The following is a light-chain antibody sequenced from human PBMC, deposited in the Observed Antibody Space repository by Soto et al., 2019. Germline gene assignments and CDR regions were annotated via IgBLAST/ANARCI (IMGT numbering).Light chain of an antibody. Sequence: QSVLTQPASVSGSPGQSITISCTGTSSDVGGYNYVSWYQHYPGKAPKLMIYEVINRPSGVSNRFFGSKSGNTASLTISGLQAEDEADYYCSSYTTSSPLVFGGGTKVTVL. CDR1: SSDVGGYNY. CDR3: SSYTTSSPLV. V-gene: IGLV2-14*01. CDR2: EVI. J-gene: IGLJ2*01.